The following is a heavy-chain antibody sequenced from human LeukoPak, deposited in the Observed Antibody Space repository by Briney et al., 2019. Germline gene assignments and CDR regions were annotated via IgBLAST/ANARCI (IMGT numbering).Heavy chain of an antibody. V-gene: IGHV3-74*01. CDR1: GFTFSSYW. CDR3: AREEEWELLVLDY. D-gene: IGHD1-26*01. Sequence: GGSLNLSWPASGFTFSSYWMHWFRQAPGKGLVGVSRINSDGSSTSYADSVKGRFTISRDNAKNTLYLQMNSLRAEDTAVYYCAREEEWELLVLDYWGQGTLVTVSS. CDR2: INSDGSST. J-gene: IGHJ4*02.